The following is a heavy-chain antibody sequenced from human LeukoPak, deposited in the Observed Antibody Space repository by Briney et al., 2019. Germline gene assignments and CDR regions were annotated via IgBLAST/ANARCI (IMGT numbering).Heavy chain of an antibody. Sequence: SQNLSLTCTVSGGSSSSGSYYWSWIRQPAGKGLEWIGRIYTSGSTNYNPSLKSRVTISVDTSKNQFSLKLSSVTAADTAVYYCASGHYYDRSGYYGLGYWGQGTLVTVSS. CDR2: IYTSGST. CDR1: GGSSSSGSYY. D-gene: IGHD3-22*01. J-gene: IGHJ4*02. V-gene: IGHV4-61*02. CDR3: ASGHYYDRSGYYGLGY.